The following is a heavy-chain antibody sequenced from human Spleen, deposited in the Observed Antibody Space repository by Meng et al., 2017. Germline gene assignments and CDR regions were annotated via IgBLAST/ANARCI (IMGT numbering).Heavy chain of an antibody. CDR3: ARATPSSPPDY. CDR2: INHSGST. D-gene: IGHD6-13*01. Sequence: VQLQHEGAGLWKPADTLPLTCASYGGSFSGYYWSWICQPPGKGLEWIGEINHSGSTNYNPSLKSRVTISVDTSKNQFSLKLSSVTAADTAVYYCARATPSSPPDYWGQGTLVTVSS. J-gene: IGHJ4*02. V-gene: IGHV4-34*01. CDR1: GGSFSGYY.